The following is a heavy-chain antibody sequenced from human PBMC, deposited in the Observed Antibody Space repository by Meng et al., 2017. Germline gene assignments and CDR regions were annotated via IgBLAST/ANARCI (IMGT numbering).Heavy chain of an antibody. CDR2: IWYDGSNK. D-gene: IGHD3-22*01. V-gene: IGHV3-33*08. J-gene: IGHJ3*02. Sequence: GESLKISCAASGFTFSSYGMHWVRQAPGKGLEWVAVIWYDGSNKYYADSVKGRFTITRDNSKNTLYLQMNSLRAEDTAVYYCARGIRLAAYDSSGPRHAFDIWGQGTMVTVSS. CDR3: ARGIRLAAYDSSGPRHAFDI. CDR1: GFTFSSYG.